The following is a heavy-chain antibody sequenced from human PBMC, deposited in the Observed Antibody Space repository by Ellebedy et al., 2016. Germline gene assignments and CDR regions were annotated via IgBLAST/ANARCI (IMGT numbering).Heavy chain of an antibody. Sequence: GGSLRLXXVASGLTFSTNAMNWVRQAPGKGLELISHMTISGETIYYADSVKDRFTMSRDNARNTLYLQMNNLGGEDTAVYYCARGVNYAFDYWGQGALVTVSS. J-gene: IGHJ4*02. D-gene: IGHD3-16*01. CDR2: MTISGETI. CDR3: ARGVNYAFDY. V-gene: IGHV3-48*01. CDR1: GLTFSTNA.